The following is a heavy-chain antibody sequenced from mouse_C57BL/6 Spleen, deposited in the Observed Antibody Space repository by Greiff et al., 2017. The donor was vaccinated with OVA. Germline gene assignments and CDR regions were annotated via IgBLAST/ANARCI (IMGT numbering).Heavy chain of an antibody. CDR3: ATSFDY. CDR1: GFTFSSYA. V-gene: IGHV5-4*03. CDR2: ISDGGSNT. J-gene: IGHJ2*01. Sequence: EVKLVESGGGLVKPGGSLKLSCAASGFTFSSYAMSWVRQTPEKRLEWVATISDGGSNTYYPDNVKGRFTFPRDNAKNILYLQMSHLKSEDTAMYYCATSFDYWGQGTTLTVSS.